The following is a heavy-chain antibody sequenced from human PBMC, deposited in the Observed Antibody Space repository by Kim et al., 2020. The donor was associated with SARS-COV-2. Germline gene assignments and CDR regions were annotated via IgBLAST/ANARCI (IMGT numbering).Heavy chain of an antibody. Sequence: GGSLRLSCAASGFTFSSYAMSWVRQAPGKGLEWVSAISSSGGSTYYADSVKGRFTISRDNSKNTLYLQMNSLRAEDTAVYYCAKSVLDPLDGNMEWFDPWGQGTLVTVSS. J-gene: IGHJ5*02. CDR2: ISSSGGST. V-gene: IGHV3-23*01. D-gene: IGHD1-1*01. CDR1: GFTFSSYA. CDR3: AKSVLDPLDGNMEWFDP.